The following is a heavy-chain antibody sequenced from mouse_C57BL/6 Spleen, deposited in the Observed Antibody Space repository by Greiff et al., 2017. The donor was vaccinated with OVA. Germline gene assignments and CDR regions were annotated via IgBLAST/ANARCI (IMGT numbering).Heavy chain of an antibody. J-gene: IGHJ3*01. D-gene: IGHD2-5*01. CDR2: ISSGGSYT. V-gene: IGHV5-6*01. CDR1: GFTFSSYG. CDR3: ARDSKKAWFAY. Sequence: EVQRVESGGDLVKPGGSLKLSCAASGFTFSSYGMSWVRQTPDKRLEWVATISSGGSYTYYPDSVKGRFTISRDNAKNTLYLQMSSLKSEDTAMYYCARDSKKAWFAYWGQGTLVTVSA.